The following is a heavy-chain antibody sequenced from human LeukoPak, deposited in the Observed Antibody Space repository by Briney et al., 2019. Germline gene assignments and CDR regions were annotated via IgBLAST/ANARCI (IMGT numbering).Heavy chain of an antibody. CDR1: GGTFSSYA. CDR2: IIPIFGTA. J-gene: IGHJ5*02. D-gene: IGHD6-13*01. Sequence: AASVKVSCKASGGTFSSYAISWVRQAPGQGLEWMGGIIPIFGTANYAQKFQGRVTITADESTSTAYMELSSLRSEDTAVYYCARNSYSSSWFDPWGQGTLVTVSS. V-gene: IGHV1-69*13. CDR3: ARNSYSSSWFDP.